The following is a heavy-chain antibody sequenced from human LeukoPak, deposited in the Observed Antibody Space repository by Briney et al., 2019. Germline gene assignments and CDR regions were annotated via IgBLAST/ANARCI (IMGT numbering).Heavy chain of an antibody. CDR3: ARVGPRYCRGGSCYSHYYYGMDV. Sequence: TGGSLRLSCAASGFTFSSYEMNWVRQAPGKGLEWVSYISSSGSTISYADSVKGRFTISRDNAKNSLYLQMNSLRAEDTAVYYCARVGPRYCRGGSCYSHYYYGMDVWGKGTTVTVSS. D-gene: IGHD2-15*01. J-gene: IGHJ6*04. CDR2: ISSSGSTI. V-gene: IGHV3-48*03. CDR1: GFTFSSYE.